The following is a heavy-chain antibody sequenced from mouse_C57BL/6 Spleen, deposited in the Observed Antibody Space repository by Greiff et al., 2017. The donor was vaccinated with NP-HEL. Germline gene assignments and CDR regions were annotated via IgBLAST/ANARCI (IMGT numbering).Heavy chain of an antibody. Sequence: VQLQQSDAELVKPGASVKISCKVSGYTFTDHTIHWMKQRPEQGLEWIGYIYPRDGSTKYNEKFKGKATLTADKSSSTAYMQLNSLTSEDSAVYVCARKPDYGSRRAWFAYWGQGTLVTVSA. J-gene: IGHJ3*01. CDR1: GYTFTDHT. CDR3: ARKPDYGSRRAWFAY. V-gene: IGHV1-78*01. CDR2: IYPRDGST. D-gene: IGHD1-1*01.